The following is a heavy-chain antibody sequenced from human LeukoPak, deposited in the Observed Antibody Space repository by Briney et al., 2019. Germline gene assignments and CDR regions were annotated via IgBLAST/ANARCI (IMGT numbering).Heavy chain of an antibody. D-gene: IGHD3-10*01. CDR3: ARGPGSRGG. CDR2: IYHSGST. Sequence: AETLSLTCTVSGYSISSGYYWGWIRQPPGKGLEWIGSIYHSGSTYYNPSLKSRVTISVGTSKNQFSMKLCSVTAADSIMYYCARGPGSRGGWGQGTLVTVSS. V-gene: IGHV4-38-2*02. CDR1: GYSISSGYY. J-gene: IGHJ4*02.